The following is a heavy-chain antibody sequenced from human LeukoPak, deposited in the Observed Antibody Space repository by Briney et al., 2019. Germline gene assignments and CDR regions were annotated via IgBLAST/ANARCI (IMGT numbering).Heavy chain of an antibody. J-gene: IGHJ4*02. V-gene: IGHV1-46*01. Sequence: GASVKVSCKASGYTFTSYYMHWVRQAPGQGLEWMGIINPSGGSTSYAQKFQGRVTMTRDTSTSTVYMELSSLRSEDTAVYYCARGVGHRGQEHSYVYYFDYWGQGTLVTVSS. D-gene: IGHD5-18*01. CDR1: GYTFTSYY. CDR2: INPSGGST. CDR3: ARGVGHRGQEHSYVYYFDY.